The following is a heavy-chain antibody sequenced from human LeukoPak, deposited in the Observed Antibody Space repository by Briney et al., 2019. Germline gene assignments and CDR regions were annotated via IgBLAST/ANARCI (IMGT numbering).Heavy chain of an antibody. J-gene: IGHJ3*02. V-gene: IGHV3-7*01. Sequence: GGSLRLSRAPSKYTFESAMMSWGRQAPGEGLGRVSNINLDGGEKLNVRSVWGRCSLSRDNAQNTLYMQMNSARAENTAVYYFARDPDTAMAHDAFNIWGQGTMVTVSS. CDR2: INLDGGEK. D-gene: IGHD5-18*01. CDR3: ARDPDTAMAHDAFNI. CDR1: KYTFESAM.